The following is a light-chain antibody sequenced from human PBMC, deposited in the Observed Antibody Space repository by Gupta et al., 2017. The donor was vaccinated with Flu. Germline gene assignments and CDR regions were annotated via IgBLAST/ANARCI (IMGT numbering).Light chain of an antibody. J-gene: IGKJ2*01. CDR3: MQALQTPRYT. CDR2: LGS. Sequence: DVVMTHSPLSLPVAPGEPASISCRSSQSLLHSNGYNYLDWYLQKPGQSPQLLIYLGSTRATGVPARFSGSGSGTDFTLNISRVEEEDVGVYYCMQALQTPRYTFGQGTKLEIK. V-gene: IGKV2-28*01. CDR1: QSLLHSNGYNY.